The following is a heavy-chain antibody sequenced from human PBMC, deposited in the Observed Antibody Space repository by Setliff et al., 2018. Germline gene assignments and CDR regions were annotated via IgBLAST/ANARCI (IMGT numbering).Heavy chain of an antibody. Sequence: GASVKVSCKASGYTFTSYGISWVRQAPGQGLEWMGWISAYNGNTNYAQKLQGRVTMTTDTSTSTAYMELRSLRSDDTAVYYCARAATYYDILTGQHHYDAFDIWGQGTMVTVSS. V-gene: IGHV1-18*01. CDR1: GYTFTSYG. J-gene: IGHJ3*02. CDR2: ISAYNGNT. D-gene: IGHD3-9*01. CDR3: ARAATYYDILTGQHHYDAFDI.